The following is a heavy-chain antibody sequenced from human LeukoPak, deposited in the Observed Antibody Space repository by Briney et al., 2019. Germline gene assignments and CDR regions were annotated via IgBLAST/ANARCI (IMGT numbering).Heavy chain of an antibody. J-gene: IGHJ5*02. D-gene: IGHD2-2*01. CDR1: GYTFTGYY. Sequence: GASVKVSCKASGYTFTGYYMHWVRQAPGQGLEWMGWINPNSGGTNYAQKFQGRVTMTRDTSISTAYMELSRLRSDDTAVYYRARAPPYCSSTSCYRRNWFDPWGQGTLVTVSS. CDR3: ARAPPYCSSTSCYRRNWFDP. V-gene: IGHV1-2*02. CDR2: INPNSGGT.